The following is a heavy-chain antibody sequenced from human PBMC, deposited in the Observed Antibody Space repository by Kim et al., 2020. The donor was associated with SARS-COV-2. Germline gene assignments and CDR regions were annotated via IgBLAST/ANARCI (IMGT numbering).Heavy chain of an antibody. CDR2: INYSGST. CDR3: ARHRASGVVVSAAIRAPFDY. Sequence: SETLSLTCTVSGGSISSCSYYWGWIRQPPGKGLEWIGSINYSGSTYYNPSLKSRVTISVHTSKNQFSLKLSSVTAADTAVYYCARHRASGVVVSAAIRAPFDYWGQGTLVPVSS. CDR1: GGSISSCSYY. D-gene: IGHD2-2*01. J-gene: IGHJ4*02. V-gene: IGHV4-39*01.